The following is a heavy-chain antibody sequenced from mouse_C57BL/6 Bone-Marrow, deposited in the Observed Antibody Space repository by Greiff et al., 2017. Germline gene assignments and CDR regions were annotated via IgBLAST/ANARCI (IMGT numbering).Heavy chain of an antibody. D-gene: IGHD1-1*01. J-gene: IGHJ1*03. Sequence: EVKVVESGGGLVKPGGSLKLSCAASGFTFSSYTMSWVRQTPEKRLQWVAAISGGGGNTYYPDSVNGRFTLSRDNDKNTLDLQMSRLRSEDTALYYCSRQVTTVLATKYFDVWGTGTTVTVSS. CDR3: SRQVTTVLATKYFDV. CDR1: GFTFSSYT. CDR2: ISGGGGNT. V-gene: IGHV5-9*01.